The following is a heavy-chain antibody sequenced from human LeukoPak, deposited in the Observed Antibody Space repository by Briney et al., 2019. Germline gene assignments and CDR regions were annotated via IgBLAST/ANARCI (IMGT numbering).Heavy chain of an antibody. V-gene: IGHV3-23*01. CDR1: GFTFSSYA. CDR2: ISGSGGST. J-gene: IGHJ5*02. Sequence: GGSLRLSCAASGFTFSSYAMSWVRQAPGKGLEWVSAISGSGGSTYYADSVKGRFTISRDNSKNTLYLQMNSLRAEDTAVYYCAKDIGAPGYSSGSPPLPGWFDPWGQGTLVTVSS. D-gene: IGHD6-25*01. CDR3: AKDIGAPGYSSGSPPLPGWFDP.